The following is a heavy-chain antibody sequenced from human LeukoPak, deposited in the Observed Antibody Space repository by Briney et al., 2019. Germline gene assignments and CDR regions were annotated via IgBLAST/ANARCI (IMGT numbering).Heavy chain of an antibody. J-gene: IGHJ4*02. D-gene: IGHD6-13*01. V-gene: IGHV3-74*01. CDR1: GFMFSKSW. Sequence: GGSLRLSCAASGFMFSKSWVHWVRQVPGKGLVWVARIYNDGSTTNYADSVKGRFTISRDNSKNTLYLQMNSLRAEDTAVYYCANSPLLRAAAGTGYFDYWGQGTLVTVSS. CDR3: ANSPLLRAAAGTGYFDY. CDR2: IYNDGSTT.